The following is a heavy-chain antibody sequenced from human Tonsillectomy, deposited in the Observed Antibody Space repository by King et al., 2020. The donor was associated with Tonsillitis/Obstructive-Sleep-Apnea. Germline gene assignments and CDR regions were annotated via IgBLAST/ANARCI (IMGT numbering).Heavy chain of an antibody. V-gene: IGHV3-72*01. CDR2: LRNKANSYTT. Sequence: VQLVESGGGLVQPGGSLRLSCAASGFTFSDHYLDLVRQAPGKGLEWGGRLRNKANSYTTDYAASVKGRFTISRDDSNNILFLQMNSLKTEDTAVYYCFRGLQGADTSVGYWGQGTLVTVSS. CDR1: GFTFSDHY. D-gene: IGHD4-11*01. J-gene: IGHJ4*02. CDR3: FRGLQGADTSVGY.